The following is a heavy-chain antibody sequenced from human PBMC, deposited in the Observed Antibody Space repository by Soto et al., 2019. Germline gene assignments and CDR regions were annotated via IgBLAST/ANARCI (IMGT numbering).Heavy chain of an antibody. J-gene: IGHJ4*02. D-gene: IGHD5-18*01. Sequence: GSLRLSGPASGLTGSSYEMNWVRQAPGKGLEWVSYISSSGSTIYYADSVKGRFTISRDNAKNSLYLKMNSLRAEDTAVYYCARDMGRGYSYGPPFDYWGQGTLVTVSS. V-gene: IGHV3-48*03. CDR1: GLTGSSYE. CDR3: ARDMGRGYSYGPPFDY. CDR2: ISSSGSTI.